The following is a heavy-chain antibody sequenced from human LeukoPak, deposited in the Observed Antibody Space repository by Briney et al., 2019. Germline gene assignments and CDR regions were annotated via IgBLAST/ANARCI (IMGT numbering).Heavy chain of an antibody. V-gene: IGHV1-18*01. CDR2: ISAYNGNT. Sequence: ASVTVSCKASGYTFTSYGISWVRQAPGQGLEWMGWISAYNGNTNYAQKLQGRVTMTTDTSTSTAYMELRSLRSDDTAVYYCARVGRYCSGGSCYQDWFDPWGQGTLVTVSS. CDR1: GYTFTSYG. D-gene: IGHD2-15*01. J-gene: IGHJ5*02. CDR3: ARVGRYCSGGSCYQDWFDP.